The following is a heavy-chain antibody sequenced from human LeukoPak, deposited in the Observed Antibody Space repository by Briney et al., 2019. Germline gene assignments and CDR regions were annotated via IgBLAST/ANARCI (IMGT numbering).Heavy chain of an antibody. D-gene: IGHD5-18*01. CDR1: GFTFSSYA. V-gene: IGHV3-30-3*01. Sequence: GGSLRLSCAASGFTFSSYAMHWVRQAPGKGLEWVAVISYDGSNKYYADSVKGRFTISRDNSKNTLYLQMNSLRAEDTAVYYCARAERRYSYGYFDYWGQGTLVTVSS. CDR3: ARAERRYSYGYFDY. CDR2: ISYDGSNK. J-gene: IGHJ4*02.